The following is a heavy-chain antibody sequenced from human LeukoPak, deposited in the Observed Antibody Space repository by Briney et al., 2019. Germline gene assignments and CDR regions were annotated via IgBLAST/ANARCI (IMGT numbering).Heavy chain of an antibody. CDR3: AREFPRRIAAADSGGRFDP. Sequence: PGGSLRLSCAASGFTFSSYAMHWVRQAPGKGLEWVAVISYDGSNKYYADSVKGRFTISRDNSKNTLYLQVNSLRAEDTAVYYCAREFPRRIAAADSGGRFDPWGQGTLVTVSS. J-gene: IGHJ5*02. CDR1: GFTFSSYA. D-gene: IGHD6-13*01. CDR2: ISYDGSNK. V-gene: IGHV3-30*04.